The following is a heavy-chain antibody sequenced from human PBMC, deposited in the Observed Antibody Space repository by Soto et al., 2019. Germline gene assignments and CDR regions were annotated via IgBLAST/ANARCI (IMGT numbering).Heavy chain of an antibody. CDR2: ISYDGSNK. D-gene: IGHD2-2*01. J-gene: IGHJ3*02. CDR1: GFTFSSYA. CDR3: ARASLGYCSSTSCYDAFDI. Sequence: PGGSLRLSCAASGFTFSSYAMHWVRQAPGKGLEWVAVISYDGSNKYYADSVKGRFTISRDNSKNTLYLQMNSLRAEVTAVYYCARASLGYCSSTSCYDAFDIWGQGTMVTVSS. V-gene: IGHV3-30-3*01.